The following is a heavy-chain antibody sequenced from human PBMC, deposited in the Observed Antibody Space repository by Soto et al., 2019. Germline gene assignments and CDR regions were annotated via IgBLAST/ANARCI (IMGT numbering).Heavy chain of an antibody. D-gene: IGHD3-10*01. CDR1: GNTFSFYT. Sequence: QVQLVQSGAELKKPGSSVKVSCTASGNTFSFYTMNWVRQAPGQGPEWMGRIIPMVRMANYAQKFQGRVTIIADKSTSTSYMELRSLRSEDTAGYYCATNYGSGSAPFDYWGQVTLVTVSS. CDR2: IIPMVRMA. CDR3: ATNYGSGSAPFDY. V-gene: IGHV1-69*02. J-gene: IGHJ4*02.